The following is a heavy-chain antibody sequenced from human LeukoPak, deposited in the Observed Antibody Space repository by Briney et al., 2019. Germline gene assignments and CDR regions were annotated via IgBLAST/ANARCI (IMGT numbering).Heavy chain of an antibody. CDR2: IYTSGST. D-gene: IGHD2-2*01. V-gene: IGHV4-61*02. Sequence: SQTLSLTCTVSGGSISSGSYYWSWIRQPAGKGLEWIGRIYTSGSTNYNPSLKSRVTISVDTSKTQFSLKLSSVTAADTAVYYCARAHYRYCSSTSCYDNWFDPWSQGTLVTVSS. J-gene: IGHJ5*02. CDR3: ARAHYRYCSSTSCYDNWFDP. CDR1: GGSISSGSYY.